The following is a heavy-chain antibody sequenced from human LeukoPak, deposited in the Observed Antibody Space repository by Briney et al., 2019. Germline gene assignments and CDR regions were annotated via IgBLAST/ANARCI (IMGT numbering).Heavy chain of an antibody. D-gene: IGHD3-3*01. V-gene: IGHV3-21*01. CDR1: GFTFSSYS. CDR3: AREYYDFWSGYYNPHYFDY. CDR2: ISSSSSYI. Sequence: GGSLRLSCAASGFTFSSYSMNWVRQAPGKGLEWVSSISSSSSYIYYADSVKGRFTISRDNAKNSLYLQMNSLRAEDTAVYYCAREYYDFWSGYYNPHYFDYWGQGTLVTVSS. J-gene: IGHJ4*02.